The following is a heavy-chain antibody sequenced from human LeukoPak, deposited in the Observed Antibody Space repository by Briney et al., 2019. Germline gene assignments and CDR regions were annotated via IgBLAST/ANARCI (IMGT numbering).Heavy chain of an antibody. D-gene: IGHD2-15*01. Sequence: ASVKVSCKASGGTFSSYAISWVRQAPGQGLEWMGGIIPIFGTANYAQKFQGRVTMTEDTSTDTAYMELSSLRSEDTAVYYCAAGYCSGGSCYFFDYWGQGTLVTVSS. V-gene: IGHV1-69*06. CDR3: AAGYCSGGSCYFFDY. CDR2: IIPIFGTA. J-gene: IGHJ4*02. CDR1: GGTFSSYA.